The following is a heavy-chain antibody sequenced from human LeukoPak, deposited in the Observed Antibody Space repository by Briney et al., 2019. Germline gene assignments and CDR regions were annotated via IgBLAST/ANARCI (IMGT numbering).Heavy chain of an antibody. J-gene: IGHJ3*02. CDR3: ARKKENAFDI. CDR1: GGSISSGGYY. Sequence: SETLSLTCTVSGGSISSGGYYWSWIRQHPGKGLEWIGYIYYSGSTYYNPSLKSRVTISVDTSKNQFSLKLSSVTAADTAVYYCARKKENAFDIWGQGTMVTVSS. CDR2: IYYSGST. V-gene: IGHV4-31*03.